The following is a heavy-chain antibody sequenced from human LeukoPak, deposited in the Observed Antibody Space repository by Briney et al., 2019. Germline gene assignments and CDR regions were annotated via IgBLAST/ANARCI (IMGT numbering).Heavy chain of an antibody. V-gene: IGHV3-30*04. CDR2: ISYDENTN. CDR3: AKVQQQLVTYDAFDI. D-gene: IGHD6-13*01. Sequence: GGSLRLSCAASGFICSSHEMHWVRQAPGKGLEWMAVISYDENTNYHADSVKGRFTISRDNSKNTLYLQMNSLRAEDTAVYYCAKVQQQLVTYDAFDIWGQGTMVTVSS. CDR1: GFICSSHE. J-gene: IGHJ3*02.